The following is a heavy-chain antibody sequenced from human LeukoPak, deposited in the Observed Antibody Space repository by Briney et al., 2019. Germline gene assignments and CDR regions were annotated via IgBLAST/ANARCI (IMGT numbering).Heavy chain of an antibody. V-gene: IGHV3-7*01. Sequence: GGSLRLSCVASGFTFSSYWMSWVRQAPGKGLEWVANIKQDGSEKYYVDSVKGRFTISRDNAKNSLYLQMNSLRAEDTAVYYCARDNFWSGYSDYWGQGTLVTVSS. D-gene: IGHD3-3*01. CDR1: GFTFSSYW. CDR3: ARDNFWSGYSDY. CDR2: IKQDGSEK. J-gene: IGHJ4*02.